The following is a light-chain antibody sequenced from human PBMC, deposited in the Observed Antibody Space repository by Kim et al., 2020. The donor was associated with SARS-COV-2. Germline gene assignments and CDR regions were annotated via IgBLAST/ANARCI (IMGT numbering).Light chain of an antibody. J-gene: IGKJ1*01. CDR2: HAS. CDR1: QSISSN. V-gene: IGKV3-15*01. CDR3: QQYNNWPPA. Sequence: VSPGERVTLSCRASQSISSNLAWYQLKPGQPPRLLIYHASSRAAGLPARFTGSGSGTEFTLTISSLQSEDFAVYSCQQYNNWPPAFGQGPKVDIK.